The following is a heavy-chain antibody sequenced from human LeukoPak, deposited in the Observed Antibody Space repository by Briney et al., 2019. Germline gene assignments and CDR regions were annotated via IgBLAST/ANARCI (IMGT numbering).Heavy chain of an antibody. D-gene: IGHD5-18*01. CDR3: ASQRGYSLNNYYYMDV. J-gene: IGHJ6*03. Sequence: AAGKVSFKGAGCTFSSYAISWVRQAPGQGVEWMGGIIPSCGIANYAQKLQGRATITADKSTSTAYKELSRKTAEDTAMYYCASQRGYSLNNYYYMDVWGKGTTVTVSS. CDR1: GCTFSSYA. CDR2: IIPSCGIA. V-gene: IGHV1-69*10.